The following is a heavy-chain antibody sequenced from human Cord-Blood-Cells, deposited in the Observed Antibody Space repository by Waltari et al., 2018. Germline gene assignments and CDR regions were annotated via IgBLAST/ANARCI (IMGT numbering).Heavy chain of an antibody. CDR3: ARQMTTVTVYFDN. J-gene: IGHJ4*02. CDR2: IKQDGSEK. Sequence: EVQLVESGGGLVQPGGSLRLSCAASGFTFSSHWMSRLRQAPGKGLEWVANIKQDGSEKYYVDSVKGRFTISRDNAKNSLYLQMNSLRAEDTAVYYCARQMTTVTVYFDNWGQGTLVTVSS. CDR1: GFTFSSHW. V-gene: IGHV3-7*01. D-gene: IGHD4-17*01.